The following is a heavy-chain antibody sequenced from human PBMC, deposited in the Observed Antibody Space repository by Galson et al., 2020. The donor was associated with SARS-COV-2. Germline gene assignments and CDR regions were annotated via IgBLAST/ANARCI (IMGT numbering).Heavy chain of an antibody. CDR3: ARRGYSYGWHGMDV. Sequence: ETSETLSLTCTVSGGSISSSSYYWGWIRQPPGQGLEWIGSIYYSGSTYYNPSLKSRVTISVDTSKNQFSLKLSSVTAADTAVYYCARRGYSYGWHGMDVWGQGTTVTVSS. D-gene: IGHD5-18*01. J-gene: IGHJ6*02. CDR1: GGSISSSSYY. V-gene: IGHV4-39*01. CDR2: IYYSGST.